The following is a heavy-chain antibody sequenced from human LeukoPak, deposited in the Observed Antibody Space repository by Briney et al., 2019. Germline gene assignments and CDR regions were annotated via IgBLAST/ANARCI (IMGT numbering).Heavy chain of an antibody. V-gene: IGHV3-48*01. J-gene: IGHJ4*02. CDR2: ISSSSTI. Sequence: GGSLRLSCAASGFTFSSYSMNWVRQAPGKGLEWVSYISSSSTIYYADSVKGRFTISRDNAKNSLYLQMNSLRAEDTAVYYCARDEYSGSYATSYYFDYWGQGTLVTVSS. D-gene: IGHD1-26*01. CDR3: ARDEYSGSYATSYYFDY. CDR1: GFTFSSYS.